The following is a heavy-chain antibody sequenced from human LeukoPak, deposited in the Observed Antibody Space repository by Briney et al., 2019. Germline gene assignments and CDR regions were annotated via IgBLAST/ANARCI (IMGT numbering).Heavy chain of an antibody. J-gene: IGHJ3*01. CDR3: TKAYCDTTSCFPFDAFAV. V-gene: IGHV3-9*03. D-gene: IGHD2-21*01. Sequence: GRSLRLSCTASGFKFDDYAMHWVRQTPGKGLEWVAGIAWNSHNIYYADSVKGRFTISRDNAKNSMYLQMNSVRADDMALYYCTKAYCDTTSCFPFDAFAVWGQGTLVTVSP. CDR1: GFKFDDYA. CDR2: IAWNSHNI.